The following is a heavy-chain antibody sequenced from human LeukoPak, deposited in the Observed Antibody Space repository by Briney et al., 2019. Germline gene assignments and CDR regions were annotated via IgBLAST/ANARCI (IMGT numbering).Heavy chain of an antibody. Sequence: ASVKVSCKASGYTFTSYDINWVRQATGQGLEWMGWMNPNSGNTGYEQKFQGRVTMTRNTSISTAYMELSSLRSEDTAVYYCARVRRHWFDPWGQGTLVTVSS. V-gene: IGHV1-8*01. J-gene: IGHJ5*02. CDR1: GYTFTSYD. CDR3: ARVRRHWFDP. CDR2: MNPNSGNT.